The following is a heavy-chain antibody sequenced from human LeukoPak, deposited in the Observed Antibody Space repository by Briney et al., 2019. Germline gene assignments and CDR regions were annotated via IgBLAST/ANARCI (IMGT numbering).Heavy chain of an antibody. J-gene: IGHJ4*02. V-gene: IGHV3-30*04. D-gene: IGHD6-25*01. Sequence: PGGSLRLSCAASGFTFSSYPMHWVRQAPGKGLEWVAVISYDGSNKYYADSVKGRFTISRDNSKNTLYLQMNSLRAEDTAVYYCARDPSRLYFDYWGQGTLVTVSS. CDR1: GFTFSSYP. CDR2: ISYDGSNK. CDR3: ARDPSRLYFDY.